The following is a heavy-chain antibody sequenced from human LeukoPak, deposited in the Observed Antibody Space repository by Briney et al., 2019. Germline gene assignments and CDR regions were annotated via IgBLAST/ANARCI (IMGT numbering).Heavy chain of an antibody. D-gene: IGHD3-3*01. J-gene: IGHJ4*02. V-gene: IGHV3-48*01. Sequence: GGSLRLSCAAPGFTFSSYSMNWVRQAPGKGLEWVSYISSSSSTIYYADSVKGRFTISRDNAKNSLYLQMNSPRAEDTAVYYCARDSEDDFWSGYLFDYWGQGTLVTVSS. CDR1: GFTFSSYS. CDR2: ISSSSSTI. CDR3: ARDSEDDFWSGYLFDY.